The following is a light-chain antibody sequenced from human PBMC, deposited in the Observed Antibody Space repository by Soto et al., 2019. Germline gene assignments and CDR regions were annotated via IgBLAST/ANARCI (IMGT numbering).Light chain of an antibody. CDR2: DVS. Sequence: QSALTQPASVSGSPGQSITISCTGTSSDVGGYNYVSWYQQYPGKAPKLMIYDVSDRPSGISNRFSGSKSGNTASLTISWLQAEDEADYYCSSYTRSSTLVFGGGTKVTVL. CDR3: SSYTRSSTLV. CDR1: SSDVGGYNY. V-gene: IGLV2-14*01. J-gene: IGLJ2*01.